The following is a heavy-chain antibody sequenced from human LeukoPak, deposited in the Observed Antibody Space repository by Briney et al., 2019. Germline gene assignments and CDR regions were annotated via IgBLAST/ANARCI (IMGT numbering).Heavy chain of an antibody. J-gene: IGHJ4*02. Sequence: ASVKVSCKASGYTFTSYDINWVRQGTGQGLEWMGWMNPNSGNTGYAQKFQGRVTMTRNTSISTAYMELSRLRSDDTAVYYCARMPVTSARYCSSTSCSYWGQGTLVTVSS. D-gene: IGHD2-2*01. V-gene: IGHV1-8*01. CDR2: MNPNSGNT. CDR1: GYTFTSYD. CDR3: ARMPVTSARYCSSTSCSY.